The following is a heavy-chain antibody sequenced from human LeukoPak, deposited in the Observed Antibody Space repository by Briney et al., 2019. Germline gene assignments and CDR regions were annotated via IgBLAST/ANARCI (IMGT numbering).Heavy chain of an antibody. CDR3: AKEFPTVTTTFYYYYYGMDV. V-gene: IGHV3-23*01. J-gene: IGHJ6*02. CDR1: GFNFSSYA. CDR2: ISGSGGNT. Sequence: GGSLRLSWAAAGFNFSSYAMGWVRQAPGRGLEWVSAISGSGGNTDYADSVKGRFTIFRDNSKNTLYLQMNSLRAEDTAVYYCAKEFPTVTTTFYYYYYGMDVWGQGTTVTVSS. D-gene: IGHD4-17*01.